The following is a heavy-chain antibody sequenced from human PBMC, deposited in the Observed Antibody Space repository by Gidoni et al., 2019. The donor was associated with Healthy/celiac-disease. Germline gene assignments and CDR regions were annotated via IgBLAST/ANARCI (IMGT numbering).Heavy chain of an antibody. CDR2: ISSSSSYI. Sequence: EVQLVESGGGLVKPGGSLRLSCAASGFTFSSYSMNWVRQAPGKGLEWVSSISSSSSYIYYADSVKGRFTISRDNAKNSLYLQMNSLRAEDTAVYYCARDAPYSGSYYWYFDLWGRGTLVTVSS. J-gene: IGHJ2*01. D-gene: IGHD1-26*01. CDR1: GFTFSSYS. V-gene: IGHV3-21*01. CDR3: ARDAPYSGSYYWYFDL.